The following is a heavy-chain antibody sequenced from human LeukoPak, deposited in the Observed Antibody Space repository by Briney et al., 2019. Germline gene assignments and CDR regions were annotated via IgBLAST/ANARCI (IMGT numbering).Heavy chain of an antibody. CDR3: ARSRGRRDGYNFGY. CDR2: IIPIFGTA. CDR1: GGTFSSYA. Sequence: SVKVSCKASGGTFSSYAISWVRQAPGQGLEWMGGIIPIFGTANYAQKFQGRVTITADESTSTAYMELSRLRSDDTAVYYCARSRGRRDGYNFGYWGQGTLVTVSS. J-gene: IGHJ4*02. D-gene: IGHD5-24*01. V-gene: IGHV1-69*01.